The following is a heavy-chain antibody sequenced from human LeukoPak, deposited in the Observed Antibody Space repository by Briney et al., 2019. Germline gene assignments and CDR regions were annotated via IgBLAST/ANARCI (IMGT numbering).Heavy chain of an antibody. V-gene: IGHV3-23*01. J-gene: IGHJ4*02. D-gene: IGHD1-26*01. Sequence: GGSLRLSCAASGFTFSSYAMNWVRQAPGKGLEWVSAVRGSDAGTSYADSVKGRFTISRDNSKNTLYLQLNSLRAEDTAVYYCAKNRGGSYYSGSDYWGQGTLVTVSS. CDR1: GFTFSSYA. CDR3: AKNRGGSYYSGSDY. CDR2: VRGSDAGT.